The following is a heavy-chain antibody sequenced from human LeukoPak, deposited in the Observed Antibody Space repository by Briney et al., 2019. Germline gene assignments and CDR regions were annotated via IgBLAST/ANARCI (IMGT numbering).Heavy chain of an antibody. CDR1: GYTFTSYD. D-gene: IGHD3-16*01. Sequence: ASLKVSCKGSGYTFTSYDINWVRQATGQRLEWMGWINPNSGDTGYAQKFQGRVTLTRNTPLSTAYMELSSLRSEDTAVYYCAKTPPGGDVDHWGEGTLVTVSS. J-gene: IGHJ4*02. CDR3: AKTPPGGDVDH. CDR2: INPNSGDT. V-gene: IGHV1-8*01.